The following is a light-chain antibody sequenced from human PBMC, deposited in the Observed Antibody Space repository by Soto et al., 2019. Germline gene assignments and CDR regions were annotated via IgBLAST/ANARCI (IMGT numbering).Light chain of an antibody. CDR2: DAS. CDR1: QSIGTY. V-gene: IGKV3-11*01. J-gene: IGKJ4*01. Sequence: EIVLTQSPATLSLSPGERATLSCRASQSIGTYLAWYQQKPGQAPRLLIYDASNRATGIPARFSGGGSGTDFTLTISSLEPEDFAVYYCQQRNPLTFGGGTKVELK. CDR3: QQRNPLT.